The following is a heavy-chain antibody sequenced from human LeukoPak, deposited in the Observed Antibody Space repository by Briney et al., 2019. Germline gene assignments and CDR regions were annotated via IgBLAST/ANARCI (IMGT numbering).Heavy chain of an antibody. CDR3: GGYCSSTSCYGFDP. V-gene: IGHV4-39*01. CDR1: GGSISSSSYY. J-gene: IGHJ5*02. CDR2: IYYSGST. D-gene: IGHD2-2*01. Sequence: SETLSLTCTLSGGSISSSSYYWGWIRQPPGKGLEWIGSIYYSGSTYYNPSLKSRVTISVDPSKNQFSLKLSSVTAADTAVYYCGGYCSSTSCYGFDPWGQGTLVTVSS.